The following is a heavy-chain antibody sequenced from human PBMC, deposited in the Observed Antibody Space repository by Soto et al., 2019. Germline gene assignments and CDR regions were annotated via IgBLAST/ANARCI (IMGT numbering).Heavy chain of an antibody. CDR3: ARIQAAAGTDYYYGSTP. CDR1: GFSLSTSGMC. D-gene: IGHD6-13*01. Sequence: SGPTLVNPTQTLTLTCTFSGFSLSTSGMCVSWIRQPPGKALEWLALIDWDDDKYYSTSLKTRLTISKDTSKNQVVLTMTNMDPVDTATYYCARIQAAAGTDYYYGSTPGAKGPRSPSP. J-gene: IGHJ6*02. CDR2: IDWDDDK. V-gene: IGHV2-70*01.